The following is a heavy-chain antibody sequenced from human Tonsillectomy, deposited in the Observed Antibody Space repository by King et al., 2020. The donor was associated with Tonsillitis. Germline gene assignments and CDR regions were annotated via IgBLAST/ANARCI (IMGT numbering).Heavy chain of an antibody. J-gene: IGHJ1*01. V-gene: IGHV4-39*01. CDR1: GGSISSSSYY. D-gene: IGHD2-15*01. CDR3: ASLYCSGGSCYPEYFQH. CDR2: IYYSGST. Sequence: QLQESGPGLVKPSETLSLTCTVSGGSISSSSYYWGWIRQPPGKGLEWIGNIYYSGSTYYNPSLKSRVTISVDTSKNQFSLKLRSVTAADTALYYCASLYCSGGSCYPEYFQHWGQGTLVTVSS.